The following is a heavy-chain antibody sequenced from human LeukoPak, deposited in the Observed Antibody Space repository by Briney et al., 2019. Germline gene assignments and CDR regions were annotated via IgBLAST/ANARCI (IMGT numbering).Heavy chain of an antibody. D-gene: IGHD1-26*01. J-gene: IGHJ4*02. CDR3: ARILSGSYVFLRYFDY. CDR1: GYSFTSYW. Sequence: GESLKISCKGSGYSFTSYWIGWVRQMPGKGLEWMGIIYPGDSDTRYSPSFQGQVTISADKSISTAYLQWSSLKASGTAMYYCARILSGSYVFLRYFDYWGQGTLVTVSS. V-gene: IGHV5-51*01. CDR2: IYPGDSDT.